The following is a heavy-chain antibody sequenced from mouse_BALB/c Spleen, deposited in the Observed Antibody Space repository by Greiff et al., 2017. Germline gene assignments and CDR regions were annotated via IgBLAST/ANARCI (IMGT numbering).Heavy chain of an antibody. V-gene: IGHV5-17*02. CDR3: ARSRYDAAYYAMDY. J-gene: IGHJ4*01. D-gene: IGHD2-14*01. CDR1: GFTFSSFG. CDR2: ISSGSSTI. Sequence: EVKLVESGGGLVQPGGSRKLSCAASGFTFSSFGMHWVRQAPEKGLEWVAYISSGSSTIYYADTVKGRFTISRDNPKNTLFLQMTSLRSEDTAMYYCARSRYDAAYYAMDYWGQGTSVTVSS.